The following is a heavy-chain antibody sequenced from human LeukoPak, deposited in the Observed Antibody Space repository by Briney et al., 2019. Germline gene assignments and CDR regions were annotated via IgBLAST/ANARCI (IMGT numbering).Heavy chain of an antibody. J-gene: IGHJ4*02. CDR3: ARVRSGSYGY. CDR2: ISAYNGNT. CDR1: GYTFTSYG. V-gene: IGHV1-18*01. D-gene: IGHD1-26*01. Sequence: ASVKVSCKASGYTFTSYGISWVRQAPGQGLEWMGWISAYNGNTNYAQKFQGRVTMTRDTSTSTVYMELSSLRSEDTAVYYCARVRSGSYGYWGQGTLVTVSS.